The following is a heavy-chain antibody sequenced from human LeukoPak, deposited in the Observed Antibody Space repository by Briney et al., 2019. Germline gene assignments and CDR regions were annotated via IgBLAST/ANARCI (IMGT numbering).Heavy chain of an antibody. D-gene: IGHD4-17*01. CDR1: GFTFSSYA. CDR3: AKGYGDYLADY. V-gene: IGHV3-30*04. CDR2: ISYDGSNK. Sequence: PGGSLRLSCAASGFTFSSYAMHWVRRAPGKGLEWVAVISYDGSNKYYADSVKGRFTISRDNSKNTLYLQMNSLRGEDTAVYYCAKGYGDYLADYWGQGTLVTVSS. J-gene: IGHJ4*02.